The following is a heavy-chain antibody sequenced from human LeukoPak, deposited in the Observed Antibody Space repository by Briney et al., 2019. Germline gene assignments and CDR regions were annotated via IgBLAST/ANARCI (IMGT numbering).Heavy chain of an antibody. D-gene: IGHD6-13*01. CDR3: ATGVSSSWYVGFDY. V-gene: IGHV1-24*01. CDR2: FDPEDGET. CDR1: GYTLTELS. J-gene: IGHJ4*02. Sequence: ASVKVSCKVSGYTLTELSMHWVRQAPGKGLEWMGGFDPEDGETIYAQKFQGRATMTEDTSTDTAYMELSSLRSEDTAVYYCATGVSSSWYVGFDYWGQGTLVTVSS.